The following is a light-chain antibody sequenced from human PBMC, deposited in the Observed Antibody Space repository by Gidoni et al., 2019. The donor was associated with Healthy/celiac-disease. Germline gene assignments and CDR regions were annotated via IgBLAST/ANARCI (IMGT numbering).Light chain of an antibody. V-gene: IGKV3-15*01. Sequence: EIVLTQSPATLSVSPGARATLSCRASQSVSSNFAWYQQKPGQAPRLLIYVASTRATGSPARFSGSGSGTEFTLTISSLQSEDFAVYYCQQYNNWPRMYTFGQGTKLEIK. CDR3: QQYNNWPRMYT. CDR1: QSVSSN. J-gene: IGKJ2*01. CDR2: VAS.